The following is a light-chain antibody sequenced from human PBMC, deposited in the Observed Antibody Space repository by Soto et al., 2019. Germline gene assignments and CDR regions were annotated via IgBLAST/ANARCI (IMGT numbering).Light chain of an antibody. CDR3: QQANSFPLP. J-gene: IGKJ4*01. V-gene: IGKV1-12*01. CDR2: TGP. Sequence: DIQMTQSPSSVSASVGDRVSITCRASQGISNWLAWYQQKPGRAPKLLIYTGPSLQSGVPSRFSGTGSGTDFTLTISSLQPEDVATYYCQQANSFPLPFGGGTKVEIK. CDR1: QGISNW.